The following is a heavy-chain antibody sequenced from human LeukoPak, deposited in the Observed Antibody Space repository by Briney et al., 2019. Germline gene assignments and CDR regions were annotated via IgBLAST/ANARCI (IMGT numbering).Heavy chain of an antibody. V-gene: IGHV3-48*04. Sequence: PGGSLRLSCAASGFTFSSYSVNWVRQAPGKGLEWVSYISSSSSTIYYADSVKGRFTISRDNAKNSLYLQMNSLRAEDTAVYYCARERLRDYYDSSGPGSEFDPWGQGTLVTVSS. CDR1: GFTFSSYS. J-gene: IGHJ5*02. D-gene: IGHD3-22*01. CDR2: ISSSSSTI. CDR3: ARERLRDYYDSSGPGSEFDP.